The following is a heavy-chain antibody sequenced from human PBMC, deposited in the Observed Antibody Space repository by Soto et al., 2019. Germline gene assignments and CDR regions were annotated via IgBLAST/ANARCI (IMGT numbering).Heavy chain of an antibody. CDR1: GFTFSSYA. V-gene: IGHV3-23*01. J-gene: IGHJ5*02. D-gene: IGHD2-21*01. CDR2: ISGSGGST. CDR3: AKDQGYFTKNWFDP. Sequence: HPGGSLRLSCAASGFTFSSYAMSWVRQAPGKGLEWVSAISGSGGSTYYADSVKGRFTISRDNSKNTLYLQMNSLRAEDTAVYYCAKDQGYFTKNWFDPWGQGTLVTVSS.